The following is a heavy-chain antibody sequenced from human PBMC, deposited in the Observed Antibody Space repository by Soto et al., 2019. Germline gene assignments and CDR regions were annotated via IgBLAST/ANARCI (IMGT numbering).Heavy chain of an antibody. Sequence: SVKVSCKASGGSFGKSAINWVRQTPGQGLEWLGGFIPVYRTLNYAQKFQGRVTITADESTGTAYMTLSSLASDDTAAYYCATGVIWIGYFTVDSWGQGTRVTVSS. CDR2: FIPVYRTL. V-gene: IGHV1-69*13. J-gene: IGHJ4*02. CDR3: ATGVIWIGYFTVDS. CDR1: GGSFGKSA. D-gene: IGHD3-3*01.